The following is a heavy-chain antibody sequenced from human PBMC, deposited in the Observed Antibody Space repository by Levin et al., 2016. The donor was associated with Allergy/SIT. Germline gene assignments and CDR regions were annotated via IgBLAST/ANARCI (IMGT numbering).Heavy chain of an antibody. J-gene: IGHJ6*02. CDR2: ISSSSTI. CDR3: ARDGGSDYGSGSWYYYYGMDV. Sequence: WIRQPPGKGLEWVSYISSSSTIYYADSVKGRFTISRDNAKNSLYLQMNSLRAEDTAVYYCARDGGSDYGSGSWYYYYGMDVWGQGTTVTVSS. V-gene: IGHV3-69-1*01. D-gene: IGHD3-10*01.